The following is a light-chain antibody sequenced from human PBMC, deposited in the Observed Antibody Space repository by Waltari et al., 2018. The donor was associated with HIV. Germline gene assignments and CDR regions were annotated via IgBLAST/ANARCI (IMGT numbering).Light chain of an antibody. J-gene: IGLJ3*02. V-gene: IGLV3-1*01. CDR3: QAWDSSTAWRV. Sequence: SYELTQPPSVSVSPGQTASITCSGDKLGDKYACWYQQKPGQSPVLVIYQDSKRPSGIPGGFSGSNAGNTATLTISGTQAMDEADYYCQAWDSSTAWRVFGGGTKLTVL. CDR1: KLGDKY. CDR2: QDS.